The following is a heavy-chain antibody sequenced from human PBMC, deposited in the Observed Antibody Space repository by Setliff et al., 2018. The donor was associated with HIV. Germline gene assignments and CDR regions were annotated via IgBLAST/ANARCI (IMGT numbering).Heavy chain of an antibody. Sequence: GGSLRLSCAASGFTFSSSWMAWVRQAPGRGLEYVAGMNRDGREKLYADSVKGRFSISRDNAKNSLYLQRSSLRTEDTAVYYCATDCAVVGGTGSLDSWGQGTLVTVSS. V-gene: IGHV3-7*05. J-gene: IGHJ4*02. D-gene: IGHD1-26*01. CDR3: ATDCAVVGGTGSLDS. CDR2: MNRDGREK. CDR1: GFTFSSSW.